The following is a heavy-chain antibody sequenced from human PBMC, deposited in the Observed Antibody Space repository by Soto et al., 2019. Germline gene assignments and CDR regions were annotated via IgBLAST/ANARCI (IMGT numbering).Heavy chain of an antibody. V-gene: IGHV4-38-2*01. Sequence: PSETLSLTCAVSNFSLSKEYYWGWSRQPPGKGLEWIGSIHQSGSPYYNPSLKSRLTISIDKSKKQLSLRLSSVTAADTAVYYCARGAPRGIIHDFDSWGQGSLVTVSS. CDR3: ARGAPRGIIHDFDS. CDR2: IHQSGSP. J-gene: IGHJ4*02. CDR1: NFSLSKEYY. D-gene: IGHD3-10*01.